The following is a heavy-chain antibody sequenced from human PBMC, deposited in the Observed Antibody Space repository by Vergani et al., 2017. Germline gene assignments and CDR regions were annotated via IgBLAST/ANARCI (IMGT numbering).Heavy chain of an antibody. V-gene: IGHV3-33*01. J-gene: IGHJ6*03. Sequence: QVQLVESGGGVVQPGRSLRLSCTSSGFTFSTYALHWVRQAPGKGLEWVAIIYYDGSKKYYADSVKGRFTISRDISRNTLDLLMSSLRAEDTAIYYCVREGSYCGSTTCRNPSYVYYYHMDVWGEGTTVTVSS. CDR2: IYYDGSKK. CDR1: GFTFSTYA. D-gene: IGHD2-21*01. CDR3: VREGSYCGSTTCRNPSYVYYYHMDV.